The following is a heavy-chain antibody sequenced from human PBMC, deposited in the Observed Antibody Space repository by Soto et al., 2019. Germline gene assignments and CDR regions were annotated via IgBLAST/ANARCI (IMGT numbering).Heavy chain of an antibody. J-gene: IGHJ5*02. CDR3: ASGASPLKYSSGGWFDT. CDR1: GYTFTGYD. CDR2: INPDSGGT. Sequence: QVQLVQSGAAVKKPVASVKFSCKASGYTFTGYDMHWVRQAPGQVLEWMGWINPDSGGTNYAQKFQVWVTMTRDTSISKAYMELSRLRSDETAVYYCASGASPLKYSSGGWFDTWGQGTLVTVSA. D-gene: IGHD6-19*01. V-gene: IGHV1-2*04.